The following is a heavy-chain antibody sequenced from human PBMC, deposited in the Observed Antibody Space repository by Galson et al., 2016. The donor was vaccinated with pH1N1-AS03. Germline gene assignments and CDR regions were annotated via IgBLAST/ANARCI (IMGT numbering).Heavy chain of an antibody. Sequence: SVKVSCKASGGTLNNYAVNWVRQAPGQGLEWMGGISTTFGSANHAQKFQGRVTITADKFTNTVYMELSSLRTEDTAVYYCARGLTYHYGSGSVFWGQGTLVTVSS. J-gene: IGHJ4*02. CDR2: ISTTFGSA. D-gene: IGHD3-10*01. V-gene: IGHV1-69*06. CDR1: GGTLNNYA. CDR3: ARGLTYHYGSGSVF.